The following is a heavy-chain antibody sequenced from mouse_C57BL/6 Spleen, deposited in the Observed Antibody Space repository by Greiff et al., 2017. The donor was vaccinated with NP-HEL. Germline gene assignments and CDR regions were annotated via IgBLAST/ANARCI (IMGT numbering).Heavy chain of an antibody. CDR1: GYTFTSYW. CDR2: IDPSDSYT. J-gene: IGHJ1*03. CDR3: ARSVYYYGSSSPWYFDV. V-gene: IGHV1-50*01. Sequence: QVQLKQPGAELVKPGASVKLSCKASGYTFTSYWMQWVKQRPGQGLEWIGEIDPSDSYTNYNQKFKGKATLTVDTSSSTAYMQLSSLTSEDSAVYYCARSVYYYGSSSPWYFDVWGTGTTVTVSS. D-gene: IGHD1-1*01.